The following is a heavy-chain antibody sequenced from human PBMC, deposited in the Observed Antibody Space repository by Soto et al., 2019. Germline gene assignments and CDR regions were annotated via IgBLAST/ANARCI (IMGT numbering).Heavy chain of an antibody. D-gene: IGHD2-21*02. Sequence: QVQLVQSGGEVKKPGASVKVSCKASGYTFTSYGISWVRQAPGQGLEWMGWISGYNGKTNYAQKVQDRVAMTTDTPTSTVSMELRSLRSDATAVYYCARQGDVPYYYYAMDVWGQGTTVTVSS. CDR3: ARQGDVPYYYYAMDV. J-gene: IGHJ6*02. V-gene: IGHV1-18*01. CDR1: GYTFTSYG. CDR2: ISGYNGKT.